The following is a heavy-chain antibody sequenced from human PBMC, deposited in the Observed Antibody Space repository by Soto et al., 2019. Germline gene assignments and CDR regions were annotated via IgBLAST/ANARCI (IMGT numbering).Heavy chain of an antibody. V-gene: IGHV4-34*01. CDR2: INHSGST. J-gene: IGHJ4*02. Sequence: SETLSLTCAVYGGSFSGYYWSWIRQPPGKGLEWIGEINHSGSTNYNPSLKSRVTISVDTSKNQFSLKLSSVTAADTAVYYCARSAAKLDYWGQGTLVTVSS. D-gene: IGHD6-25*01. CDR1: GGSFSGYY. CDR3: ARSAAKLDY.